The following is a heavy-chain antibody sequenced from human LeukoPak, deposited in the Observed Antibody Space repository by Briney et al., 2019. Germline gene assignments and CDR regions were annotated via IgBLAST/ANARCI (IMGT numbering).Heavy chain of an antibody. CDR3: ATRQRAVAGIAFDI. D-gene: IGHD6-19*01. V-gene: IGHV1-24*01. Sequence: ASVKVSCKVSGYTLTELSMHWVRQAPGKGLEWMGGFDPEDGETIYAQKFQGRVTMTEDTSTDTAYMELSSLRSEDTAVYYCATRQRAVAGIAFDIWGQGTMVTVSS. J-gene: IGHJ3*02. CDR2: FDPEDGET. CDR1: GYTLTELS.